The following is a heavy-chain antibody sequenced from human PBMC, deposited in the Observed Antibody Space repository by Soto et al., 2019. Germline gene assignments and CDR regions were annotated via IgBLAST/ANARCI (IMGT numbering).Heavy chain of an antibody. V-gene: IGHV3-74*01. CDR3: VRDTEL. CDR2: INGDGSGT. Sequence: EVQLVESGGGLVQPGGSLRLACAASGFKFSPFLMQWVRQAPGKGLVWVSRINGDGSGTVYADSVKGRFTIARDNAKNTLYLQVNSLRAEDTAVYYCVRDTELGGQGSQVTVSS. J-gene: IGHJ4*02. D-gene: IGHD3-10*01. CDR1: GFKFSPFL.